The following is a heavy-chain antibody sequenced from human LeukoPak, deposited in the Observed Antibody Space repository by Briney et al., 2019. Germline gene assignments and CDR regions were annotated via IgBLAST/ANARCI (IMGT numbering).Heavy chain of an antibody. V-gene: IGHV4-30-4*08. CDR2: IYYSGST. CDR1: GGSISSGDYY. CDR3: AREYYYDSSGYYFDY. D-gene: IGHD3-22*01. Sequence: SQTLSLTCTVSGGSISSGDYYWSWIRQPPGKGLEWIGYIYYSGSTYYNPSLKSRVTISVDTSKNQFSLKLSSVTAADTAVYYCAREYYYDSSGYYFDYWGQGTLVTVST. J-gene: IGHJ4*02.